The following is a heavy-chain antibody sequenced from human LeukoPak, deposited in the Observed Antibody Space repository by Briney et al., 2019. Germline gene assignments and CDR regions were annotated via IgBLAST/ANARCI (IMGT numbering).Heavy chain of an antibody. CDR2: INPNSGGT. J-gene: IGHJ4*02. D-gene: IGHD3-3*01. Sequence: GASVKVSCKASGYTFTGYYMHWVRQAPGQGLEWVGWINPNSGGTNYAQKLQGRVTMTTDTSTSTAYMELRSLRSDDTAVYYCARVTITIFGVVIGNDYWGQGTLVTVSS. CDR3: ARVTITIFGVVIGNDY. V-gene: IGHV1-2*02. CDR1: GYTFTGYY.